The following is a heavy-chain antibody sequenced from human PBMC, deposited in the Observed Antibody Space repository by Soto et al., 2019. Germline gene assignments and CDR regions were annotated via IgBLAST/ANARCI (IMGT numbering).Heavy chain of an antibody. CDR1: GFIFDDYA. CDR2: ISWNRGST. V-gene: IGHV3-9*01. Sequence: EVQLVESGGGSVQPGRSLRLSCVASGFIFDDYAMHWVRQTPGKGLEWVSGISWNRGSTAYADSVKGRFTISRDNAKNSLYLQMNSLRAEDTAFYFCAKDKGYYFDSSGQIGSWGQGTLVTVSS. J-gene: IGHJ4*02. D-gene: IGHD3-22*01. CDR3: AKDKGYYFDSSGQIGS.